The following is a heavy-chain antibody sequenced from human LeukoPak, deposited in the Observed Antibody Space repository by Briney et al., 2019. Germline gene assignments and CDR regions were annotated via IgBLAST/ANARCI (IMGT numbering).Heavy chain of an antibody. D-gene: IGHD3-22*01. CDR2: ISGSGGST. Sequence: GGTLRLSCAASGFTFSSYGMSWVRQAPGKGLEWVSAISGSGGSTYYADSVKGRFTISRDNSKNTLYLQMNSLRAEDTAVYYCAKDLNYYDSSGYLGPDFDYWGQGTLVTVSS. CDR1: GFTFSSYG. J-gene: IGHJ4*02. V-gene: IGHV3-23*01. CDR3: AKDLNYYDSSGYLGPDFDY.